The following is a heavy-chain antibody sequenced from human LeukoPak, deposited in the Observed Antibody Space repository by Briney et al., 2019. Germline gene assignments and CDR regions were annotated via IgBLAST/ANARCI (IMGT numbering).Heavy chain of an antibody. J-gene: IGHJ4*02. Sequence: PGGSLRLSCKDSGLGTDGYGMSWVRQVPGKGLEWVCGINWDGGNRHCADSVKGRFSISRDNAENSLFLDMSSLRVEDTAFYYCARDVSSNWYTFNLWGQGTQVTVTS. CDR3: ARDVSSNWYTFNL. V-gene: IGHV3-20*04. CDR1: GLGTDGYG. CDR2: INWDGGNR. D-gene: IGHD6-13*01.